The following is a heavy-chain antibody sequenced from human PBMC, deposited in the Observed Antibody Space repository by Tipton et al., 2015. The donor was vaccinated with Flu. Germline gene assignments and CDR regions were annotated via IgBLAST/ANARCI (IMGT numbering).Heavy chain of an antibody. J-gene: IGHJ3*02. CDR3: ARNRKYCSGTSCLGVFDI. V-gene: IGHV3-7*03. D-gene: IGHD2-2*01. Sequence: SLRLSCAASGFTLSTYWMSWVRQAPGKGLEWVANIKQDGSEKYYVDSVKGRFTVSRDNAKNSLYLQMNSLRAEDTALYYCARNRKYCSGTSCLGVFDIWGQGTMVTVSS. CDR1: GFTLSTYW. CDR2: IKQDGSEK.